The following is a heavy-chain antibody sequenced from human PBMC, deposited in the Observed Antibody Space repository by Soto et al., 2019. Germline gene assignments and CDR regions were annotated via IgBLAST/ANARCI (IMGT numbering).Heavy chain of an antibody. CDR1: GFTFSSYS. D-gene: IGHD5-12*01. Sequence: PGGSLRLSCAASGFTFSSYSMTWVRQAPGKGLEWVARSRSKPKSYTTDYAASVKGRFTISRDDSKNSLYLQMNSLRDEDTAVYYCAREGYPFDYWGQGTLVTVSS. CDR3: AREGYPFDY. CDR2: SRSKPKSYTT. J-gene: IGHJ4*02. V-gene: IGHV3-72*01.